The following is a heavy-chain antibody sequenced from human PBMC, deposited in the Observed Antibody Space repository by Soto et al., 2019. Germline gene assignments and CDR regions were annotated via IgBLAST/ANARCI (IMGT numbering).Heavy chain of an antibody. CDR3: ARDLFGFGEVHSRDAFAI. Sequence: GGSLRLSCAASGFTFSSYWMHWVRQAPGKGLVWVSRINSDGSSTSYADSVKGRFTISRDNAKNTLYLQMNSLRAEDTAVYYCARDLFGFGEVHSRDAFAISGRRTIVLVS. V-gene: IGHV3-74*01. CDR1: GFTFSSYW. CDR2: INSDGSST. J-gene: IGHJ3*02. D-gene: IGHD3-10*01.